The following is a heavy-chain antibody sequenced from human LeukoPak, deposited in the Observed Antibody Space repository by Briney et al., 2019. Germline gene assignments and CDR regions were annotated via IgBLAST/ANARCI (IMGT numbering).Heavy chain of an antibody. CDR1: GFTFSSHS. V-gene: IGHV3-21*01. J-gene: IGHJ4*02. D-gene: IGHD3-10*01. CDR2: IRSSSSYM. CDR3: ARVRSPNDYYGSGSYDDY. Sequence: GGSLRLSCAASGFTFSSHSMNWVRQTPGRGLEWVSSIRSSSSYMYYADSVKGRFTISRDDAKNSLYLQMNSLRAEDTAVYYCARVRSPNDYYGSGSYDDYWGQGTLVTVSS.